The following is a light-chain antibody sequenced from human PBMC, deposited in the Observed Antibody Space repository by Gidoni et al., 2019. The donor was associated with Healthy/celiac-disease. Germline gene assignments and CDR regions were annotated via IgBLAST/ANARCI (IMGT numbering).Light chain of an antibody. CDR2: LGS. J-gene: IGKJ2*01. Sequence: DLVMIQSLLSLPVTPGEPASISCRSSQSLLHSNGYNYLDWYLQKPGQSPQLLIYLGSNRASGVPDRFSGSGSGTDFTLKISRVEAEDVGVYYCMQALQTPRTFGQGTKLEIK. CDR1: QSLLHSNGYNY. CDR3: MQALQTPRT. V-gene: IGKV2-28*01.